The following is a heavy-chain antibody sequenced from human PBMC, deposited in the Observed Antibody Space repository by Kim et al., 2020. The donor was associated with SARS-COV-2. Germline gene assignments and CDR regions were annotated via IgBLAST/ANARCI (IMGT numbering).Heavy chain of an antibody. Sequence: KGRFTIARDNAKNSLYLQMNSLRDEDTAVNYCARDTNYDFWSGYSAAFDIWGQGTMVTVSS. J-gene: IGHJ3*02. D-gene: IGHD3-3*01. V-gene: IGHV3-48*02. CDR3: ARDTNYDFWSGYSAAFDI.